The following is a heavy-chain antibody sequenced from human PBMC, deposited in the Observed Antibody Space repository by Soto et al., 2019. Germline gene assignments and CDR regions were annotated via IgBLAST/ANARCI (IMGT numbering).Heavy chain of an antibody. Sequence: QVQLVQSGAEVKTPGSSVKVSCKASGGTFNSYSIDWLRQAPGQGLEWMGGIIPMSGRLNYAQRFQGRVTFSADKSKNTAYMEVNSLTKEDTAVYYCARRGRESANWFDPWGQGTLVTVSS. CDR3: ARRGRESANWFDP. CDR2: IIPMSGRL. CDR1: GGTFNSYS. J-gene: IGHJ5*02. V-gene: IGHV1-69*06.